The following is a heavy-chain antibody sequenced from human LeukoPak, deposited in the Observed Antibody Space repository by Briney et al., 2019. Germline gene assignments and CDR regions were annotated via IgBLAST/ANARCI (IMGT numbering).Heavy chain of an antibody. D-gene: IGHD3-10*01. J-gene: IGHJ6*02. Sequence: GESLKISCKGSGYSFTSYWIGWVRQMPGKGLEWMGIIYPGDSDTRYSPSFQGQVTISADKSISTAYLQWSSLKASDTAMYYCARCRGQLWFGESNYYGMDVWGQGTTVTVSS. CDR3: ARCRGQLWFGESNYYGMDV. CDR2: IYPGDSDT. CDR1: GYSFTSYW. V-gene: IGHV5-51*01.